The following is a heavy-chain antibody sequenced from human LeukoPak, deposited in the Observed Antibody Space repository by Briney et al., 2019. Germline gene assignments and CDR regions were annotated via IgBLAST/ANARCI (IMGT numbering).Heavy chain of an antibody. Sequence: ASVKVSCKASGYTFTNYDISWVRQAPGKGLEWMGWISPYNGNTDSAQELQGRITLTTDTSTSTAYMELRSLTSDDSAVYYCATGGGDWYSDLWGRGTLVTVSS. CDR3: ATGGGDWYSDL. V-gene: IGHV1-18*01. D-gene: IGHD3-10*01. CDR1: GYTFTNYD. J-gene: IGHJ2*01. CDR2: ISPYNGNT.